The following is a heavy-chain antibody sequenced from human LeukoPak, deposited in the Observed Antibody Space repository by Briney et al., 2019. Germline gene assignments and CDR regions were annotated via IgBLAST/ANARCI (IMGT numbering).Heavy chain of an antibody. CDR3: ARDSGYDSDY. V-gene: IGHV3-7*01. D-gene: IGHD5-12*01. Sequence: GGSLRLSCAASGFTFSTYWMAWVRQAPGKGLEWVANIKQDGGETYYVESVKGRFTISRDNAKNTLYLQMNSLRAEDTAVYYCARDSGYDSDYWGQGTLVTVSS. CDR1: GFTFSTYW. J-gene: IGHJ4*02. CDR2: IKQDGGET.